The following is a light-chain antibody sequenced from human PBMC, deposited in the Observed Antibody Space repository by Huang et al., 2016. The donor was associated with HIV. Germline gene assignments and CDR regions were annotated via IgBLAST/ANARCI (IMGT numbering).Light chain of an antibody. CDR1: QGIANH. Sequence: DIQMTQSPSSLSASVGDRVTISCRASQGIANHLAWYQQRPGKAPKLLIYAASALQSGVPSRFGGSGSGTEFALTISSLQPEDVATYFCQKYNSAPRTFGPGTKVEIK. CDR3: QKYNSAPRT. V-gene: IGKV1-27*01. J-gene: IGKJ3*01. CDR2: AAS.